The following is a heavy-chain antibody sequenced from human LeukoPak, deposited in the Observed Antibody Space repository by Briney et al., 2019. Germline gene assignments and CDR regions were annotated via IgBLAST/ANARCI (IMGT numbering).Heavy chain of an antibody. CDR3: ARLGCYYGSGSYYQGGSYYFDY. CDR1: GFTFSSYA. Sequence: GGSLRLSCAASGFTFSSYAMHWVRQAPGKGLEWVAVMSYDGSNKYYADSVKGRFTISRDNSKNTLYLQMNSLRAEDTAVYYCARLGCYYGSGSYYQGGSYYFDYWGQGTLVTVSS. V-gene: IGHV3-30*04. D-gene: IGHD3-10*01. J-gene: IGHJ4*02. CDR2: MSYDGSNK.